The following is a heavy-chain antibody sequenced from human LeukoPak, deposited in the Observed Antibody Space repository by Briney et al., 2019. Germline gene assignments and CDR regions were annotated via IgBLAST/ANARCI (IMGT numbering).Heavy chain of an antibody. CDR1: GFTFSSYA. Sequence: GGSLRLSCAASGFTFSSYAMSWVRQAPGKGLEWVSAISGSGGSTYYADSVKGRFTISRGNAKNSLYLQMNSLRAEDTAVYYCASSPLYCSSTSCLDYWGQGTLVTVSS. D-gene: IGHD2-2*01. V-gene: IGHV3-23*01. CDR2: ISGSGGST. CDR3: ASSPLYCSSTSCLDY. J-gene: IGHJ4*02.